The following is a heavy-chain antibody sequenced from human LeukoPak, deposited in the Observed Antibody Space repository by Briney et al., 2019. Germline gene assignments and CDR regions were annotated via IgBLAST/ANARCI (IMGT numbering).Heavy chain of an antibody. Sequence: GGSLRLSCAASGFIFKKYWMNWVRQVPGKGLECLANIKEDGSETYYADSVKGRFTISRDNPKNLLFLQINSLRVEDTAVYYCARETPRRGETRDGYRWGQGTVVTVST. V-gene: IGHV3-7*01. CDR1: GFIFKKYW. CDR3: ARETPRRGETRDGYR. CDR2: IKEDGSET. D-gene: IGHD5-24*01. J-gene: IGHJ4*02.